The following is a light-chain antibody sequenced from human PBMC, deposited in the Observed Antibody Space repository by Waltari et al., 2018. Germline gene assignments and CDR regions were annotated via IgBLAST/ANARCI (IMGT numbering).Light chain of an antibody. CDR2: QVS. CDR3: MQGRRWFT. V-gene: IGKV2-30*02. J-gene: IGKJ3*01. CDR1: QSLVHSHGNTY. Sequence: DVLITQSPLSLTVSLGQPTSVSRKSSQSLVHSHGNTYLNWFHQRPGQYPWRLIYQVSIRDSGVPDRLIGSGSGTDFTLRSSRVEAEDVGVHYCMQGRRWFTFGPGPKVEI.